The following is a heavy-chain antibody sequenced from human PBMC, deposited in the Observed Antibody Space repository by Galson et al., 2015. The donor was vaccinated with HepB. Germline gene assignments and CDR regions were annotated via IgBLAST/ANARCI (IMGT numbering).Heavy chain of an antibody. CDR2: IIPILGIA. D-gene: IGHD2-15*01. J-gene: IGHJ4*02. CDR1: GGTFSSYA. V-gene: IGHV1-69*04. CDR3: ATMPVVAAIYFPN. Sequence: SVKVSCKASGGTFSSYAISWVRQAPGQGLEWMGRIIPILGIANYAQKFQGRVTITADKSTSTAYMELSSLRSEDTAVYYCATMPVVAAIYFPNWGQGTLVTVSS.